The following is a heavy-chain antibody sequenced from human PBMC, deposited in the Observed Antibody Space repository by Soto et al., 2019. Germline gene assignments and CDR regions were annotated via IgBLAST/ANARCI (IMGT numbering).Heavy chain of an antibody. D-gene: IGHD4-17*01. CDR1: RFAFSNYA. CDR2: LWGSSHST. J-gene: IGHJ3*02. Sequence: EVQVLESGGGFVVPGGSLRLSCTTSRFAFSNYAMTWVRQAPGKGLQWVSSLWGSSHSTNYAESVKGRFTMSRDNSKNTLYLQMNSLRVDDTATYFCARDSNGDYIGAFDIWGQGIMVTVSS. V-gene: IGHV3-23*01. CDR3: ARDSNGDYIGAFDI.